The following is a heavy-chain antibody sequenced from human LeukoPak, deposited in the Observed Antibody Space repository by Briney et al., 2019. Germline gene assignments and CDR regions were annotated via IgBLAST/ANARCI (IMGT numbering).Heavy chain of an antibody. CDR2: IYPGDSDT. Sequence: GESLKISCKGSGYTFTTYWIGWVRQIPGKGLEWMGIIYPGDSDTRYSPSFQGQVTISADRSISTAYLQWSSLKVSDTAIYYCARRGAVAGTKDFLDYWGQGTLVTVSS. V-gene: IGHV5-51*01. D-gene: IGHD6-19*01. J-gene: IGHJ4*02. CDR1: GYTFTTYW. CDR3: ARRGAVAGTKDFLDY.